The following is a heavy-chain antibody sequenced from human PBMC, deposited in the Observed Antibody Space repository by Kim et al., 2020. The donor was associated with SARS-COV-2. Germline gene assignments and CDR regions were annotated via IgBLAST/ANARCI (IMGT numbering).Heavy chain of an antibody. CDR2: IYYSGST. D-gene: IGHD3-10*01. CDR3: ARVPMVVRGVTRDYYGMDV. V-gene: IGHV4-59*01. CDR1: GGSISSYY. J-gene: IGHJ6*02. Sequence: SETLSLTCTVSGGSISSYYWSWIRQPPGKGLEWIGYIYYSGSTNYNPSLKSRVTISVDTSKNQFSLKLSSVTAADTAVYYCARVPMVVRGVTRDYYGMDVWGQGTTVTVSS.